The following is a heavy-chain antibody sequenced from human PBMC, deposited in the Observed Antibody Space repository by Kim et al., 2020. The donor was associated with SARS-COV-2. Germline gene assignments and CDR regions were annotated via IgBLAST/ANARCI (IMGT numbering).Heavy chain of an antibody. V-gene: IGHV3-30*07. Sequence: KGRFTISRDNSKNTLYLQMNSLRAEDTAVYYCAREGYCSSTSCSYDAFDIWGQGTMVTVSS. CDR3: AREGYCSSTSCSYDAFDI. J-gene: IGHJ3*02. D-gene: IGHD2-2*01.